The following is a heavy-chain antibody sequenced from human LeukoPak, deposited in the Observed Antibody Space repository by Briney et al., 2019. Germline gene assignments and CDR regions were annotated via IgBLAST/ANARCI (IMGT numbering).Heavy chain of an antibody. J-gene: IGHJ3*02. CDR1: GGSISNSDYY. D-gene: IGHD3-3*02. V-gene: IGHV4-39*07. CDR3: ARDKPGIGHAFDI. Sequence: PSETLSLTCTVSGGSISNSDYYWGWIRQPPGKGLDWIANIFYTGSTYYNPSLKSRVTISVDTSKNQFSLKLSSVTAADTAVYYCARDKPGIGHAFDIWGQGTMVTVSS. CDR2: IFYTGST.